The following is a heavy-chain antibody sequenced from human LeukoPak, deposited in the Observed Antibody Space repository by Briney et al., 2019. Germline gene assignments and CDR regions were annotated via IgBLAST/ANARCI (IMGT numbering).Heavy chain of an antibody. D-gene: IGHD3-22*01. CDR2: IKSKTNGGTT. J-gene: IGHJ4*02. CDR3: ARGAFYDSSGRTAGFDY. V-gene: IGHV3-15*01. CDR1: GFTFSNAW. Sequence: GGSLRLSFAASGFTFSNAWMSWVRQAPGKGLEWVGRIKSKTNGGTTDYAAPVKGRFTISRDNSKNTLYLQMNSLRAEDTAVYYCARGAFYDSSGRTAGFDYWGQGTLVTVSS.